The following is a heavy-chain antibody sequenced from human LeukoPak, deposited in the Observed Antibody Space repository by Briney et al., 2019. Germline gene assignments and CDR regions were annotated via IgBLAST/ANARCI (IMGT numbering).Heavy chain of an antibody. CDR3: ARRAVGNSYYHSMDV. Sequence: ASVKVSCKASGYTFTGYYIHWVRQAPGQGLEWMGWMNPNSGNTGYAQKFQGRVTITRNTSISTAFMELSSLRSEDTAVYYCARRAVGNSYYHSMDVWGKGTTVTVSS. V-gene: IGHV1-8*03. J-gene: IGHJ6*03. D-gene: IGHD6-19*01. CDR1: GYTFTGYY. CDR2: MNPNSGNT.